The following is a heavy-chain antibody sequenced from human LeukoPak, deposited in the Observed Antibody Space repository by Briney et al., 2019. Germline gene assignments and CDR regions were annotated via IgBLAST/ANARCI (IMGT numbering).Heavy chain of an antibody. J-gene: IGHJ5*02. CDR2: IYHSGST. D-gene: IGHD2-2*01. CDR1: GGSISSGGYS. V-gene: IGHV4-30-2*01. Sequence: SETLSLTCAVSGGSISSGGYSWSWIRQPPGKGLEWIGYIYHSGSTYYSPSLKSRVTISVDRSKNQFSLKLSSVTAADTAVYHCARSYCSSTSCYFNWFDPWGQGTLVTVSS. CDR3: ARSYCSSTSCYFNWFDP.